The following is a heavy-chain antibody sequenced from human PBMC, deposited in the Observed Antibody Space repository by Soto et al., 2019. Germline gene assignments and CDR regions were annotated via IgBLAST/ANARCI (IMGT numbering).Heavy chain of an antibody. J-gene: IGHJ5*02. D-gene: IGHD3-10*01. V-gene: IGHV4-31*03. Sequence: QVQLQESGPGLVKPSQTLSLTCTVSGGSISSGGYYWSWIRQHPGKGLEWIGYIYYSGSTYYNPSLKSRVTISVDRSQTRFSLKLSFVTAADTAVYYCAVGGLLVGGVIGWFDPWGQVTLVTVSS. CDR1: GGSISSGGYY. CDR2: IYYSGST. CDR3: AVGGLLVGGVIGWFDP.